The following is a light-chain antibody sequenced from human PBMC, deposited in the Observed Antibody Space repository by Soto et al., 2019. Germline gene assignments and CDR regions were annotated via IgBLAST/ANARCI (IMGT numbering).Light chain of an antibody. CDR1: QPITSRY. CDR2: RTF. J-gene: IGKJ5*01. Sequence: IVLTQSPGTLSLSPGERATLSCRASQPITSRYLAWYQHQPGQAPRLLIYRTFARAPGIPDRFSGGGSRTDFTLTISRLEREDFAVYYCQQYDTSPPTFGQGTRLDMK. CDR3: QQYDTSPPT. V-gene: IGKV3-20*01.